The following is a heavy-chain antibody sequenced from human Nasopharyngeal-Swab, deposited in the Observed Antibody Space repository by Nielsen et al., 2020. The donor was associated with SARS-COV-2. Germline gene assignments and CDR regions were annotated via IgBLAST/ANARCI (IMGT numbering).Heavy chain of an antibody. J-gene: IGHJ3*02. CDR1: GYSFTSYW. Sequence: KVSCKGSGYSFTSYWIGWVRQMPGKGLEWMGIIYPGDSDTRYSPSFQGQVTISADKSISTAYLQWSSLKASDPAMYYCARHVDRRYYYDSSGAFDIWGQGTMFTVSS. D-gene: IGHD3-22*01. CDR2: IYPGDSDT. V-gene: IGHV5-51*01. CDR3: ARHVDRRYYYDSSGAFDI.